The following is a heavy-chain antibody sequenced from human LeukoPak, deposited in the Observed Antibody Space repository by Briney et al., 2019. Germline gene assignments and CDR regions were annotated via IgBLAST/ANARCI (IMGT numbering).Heavy chain of an antibody. J-gene: IGHJ4*02. V-gene: IGHV3-7*01. Sequence: GGSLRLSCAASGFTFSSYWMSWVRQAPGKGLEWVANIKQDGSAKYYVDSVKGRFTISRDNAKNSLYLQMNSLRAEDTAVYYCASVSVVGAKDYWGQGTLVTVSS. CDR3: ASVSVVGAKDY. CDR1: GFTFSSYW. D-gene: IGHD2-2*01. CDR2: IKQDGSAK.